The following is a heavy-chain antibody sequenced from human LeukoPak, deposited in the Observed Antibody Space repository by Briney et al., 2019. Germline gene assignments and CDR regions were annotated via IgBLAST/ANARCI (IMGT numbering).Heavy chain of an antibody. CDR3: ARGGNASPFDC. Sequence: GESLKISCAASGFTVSSSFMSWVRQAPGRGLEWVSVLYSGGAIHSTDSVKGRFTISRDNSKNTLYLQMNSLRVEDTAIYYCARGGNASPFDCWGQGTMVTVSS. CDR1: GFTVSSSF. D-gene: IGHD2-15*01. V-gene: IGHV3-53*01. J-gene: IGHJ4*02. CDR2: LYSGGAI.